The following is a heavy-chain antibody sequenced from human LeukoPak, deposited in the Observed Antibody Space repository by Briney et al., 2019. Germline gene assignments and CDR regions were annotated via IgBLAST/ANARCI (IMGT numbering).Heavy chain of an antibody. CDR1: GGSIITTNW. CDR3: ARGYSGLHEPFDH. J-gene: IGHJ4*02. Sequence: PSETLSLTCAVSGGSIITTNWWSWVRQPPGKGLEWIGEVHLNGATNYNPSLESRVSMSIDKSKNQFSLKLSSVTAADTAVYYCARGYSGLHEPFDHWGQGTLVTVSS. V-gene: IGHV4-4*02. CDR2: VHLNGAT. D-gene: IGHD5-12*01.